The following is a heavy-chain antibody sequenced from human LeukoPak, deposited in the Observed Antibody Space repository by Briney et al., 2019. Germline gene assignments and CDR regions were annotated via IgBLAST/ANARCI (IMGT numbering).Heavy chain of an antibody. V-gene: IGHV4-30-4*01. CDR3: DRGGRGAAAGYPLNCFDP. D-gene: IGHD6-13*01. J-gene: IGHJ5*02. Sequence: PSETLSLTCTVSGGSISTGDYYWRWIRQPPGKGLEWIGYIYYSGSTYYNPSLKSRVTISVDTSKTQFSLRLSSVTTATTARCFCDRGGRGAAAGYPLNCFDPWGQGTLVTVSS. CDR1: GGSISTGDYY. CDR2: IYYSGST.